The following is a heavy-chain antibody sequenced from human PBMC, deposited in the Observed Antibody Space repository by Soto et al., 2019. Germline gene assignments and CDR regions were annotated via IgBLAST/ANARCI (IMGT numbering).Heavy chain of an antibody. J-gene: IGHJ6*02. CDR2: TYQSGSA. V-gene: IGHV4-30-2*06. Sequence: SETLSLTCTVSGGSIIRGGYSWTWIRQSPGKGLEWIGYTYQSGSAYYNPSLKSRVTISVDRSKNQFSLNLTSVTAADTAVYYCARDYYGMDVWGQGTTVTVSS. CDR3: ARDYYGMDV. CDR1: GGSIIRGGYS.